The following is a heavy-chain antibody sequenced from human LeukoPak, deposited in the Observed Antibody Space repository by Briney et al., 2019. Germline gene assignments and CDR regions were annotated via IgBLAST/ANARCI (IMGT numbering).Heavy chain of an antibody. D-gene: IGHD2-2*01. CDR2: IHSDGSST. CDR3: AKDLRWSCSYTSCYLFDY. Sequence: QPGGSLRLSCAASGFTFSNYWMHWVRQAPGKGLVWVSRIHSDGSSTSYADSVKGRFTISRDNSKNTLYLQVNSLRAEDTAVYYCAKDLRWSCSYTSCYLFDYWGQGTLVTVSS. J-gene: IGHJ4*02. CDR1: GFTFSNYW. V-gene: IGHV3-74*01.